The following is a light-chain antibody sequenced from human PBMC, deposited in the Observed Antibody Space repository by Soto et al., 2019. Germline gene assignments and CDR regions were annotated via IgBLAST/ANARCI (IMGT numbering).Light chain of an antibody. Sequence: QSVLTQPPSVSGAPGQRVTISCTGNGSNIGASYDVHWYQQLPGSAPRLLIYANRNRPAGVSDRFSGSKSDTSASLVISGLQADDEADYYCQSYDRSPSGWIFGTGTKVTVL. CDR1: GSNIGASYD. J-gene: IGLJ1*01. CDR2: ANR. V-gene: IGLV1-40*01. CDR3: QSYDRSPSGWI.